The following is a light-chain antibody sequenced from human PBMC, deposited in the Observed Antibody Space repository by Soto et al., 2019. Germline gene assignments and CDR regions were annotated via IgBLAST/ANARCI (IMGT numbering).Light chain of an antibody. CDR2: GAS. V-gene: IGKV3-20*01. CDR1: QSVSNNY. Sequence: DIVLTQYPGTQSLSPGERATLSCRASQSVSNNYLAWYQQKPGQAPRLLIYGASTRATGIPDRFSGSGSGTDFTLTISRLEPEDFAVYFCQQPVTVPRTFGQGTKVAIK. CDR3: QQPVTVPRT. J-gene: IGKJ1*01.